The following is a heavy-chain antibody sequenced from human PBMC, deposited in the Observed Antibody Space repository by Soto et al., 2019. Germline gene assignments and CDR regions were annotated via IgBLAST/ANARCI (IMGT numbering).Heavy chain of an antibody. CDR3: SREDNRDNDY. J-gene: IGHJ1*01. D-gene: IGHD3-10*01. CDR2: INTGNGNT. Sequence: GASVKVSCKASEYTFTSYAMHWVRQAPGQRLEWMGRINTGNGNTEYSQKFQGRVTFTRDTSANTAYMEVSSLRSEDTAVYYCSREDNRDNDYGGQGTLVTVSS. V-gene: IGHV1-3*04. CDR1: EYTFTSYA.